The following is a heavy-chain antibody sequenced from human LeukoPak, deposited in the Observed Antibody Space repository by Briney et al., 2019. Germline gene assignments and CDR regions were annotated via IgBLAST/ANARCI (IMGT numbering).Heavy chain of an antibody. CDR1: GFTFSSCG. CDR3: AKGAEEGVVITSVYYYYMDV. D-gene: IGHD3-22*01. V-gene: IGHV3-23*01. CDR2: ISASGYNT. J-gene: IGHJ6*03. Sequence: GGTLRLSCAASGFTFSSCGMSWVRQAPGKGLEWVSTISASGYNTYYADSVQGRFTISRDNSKDTLYLQMNSLRVEDTAVYYCAKGAEEGVVITSVYYYYMDVWGKGTTVTISS.